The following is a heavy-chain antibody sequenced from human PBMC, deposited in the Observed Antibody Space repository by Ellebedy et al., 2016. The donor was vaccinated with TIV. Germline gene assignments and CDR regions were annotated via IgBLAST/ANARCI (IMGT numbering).Heavy chain of an antibody. D-gene: IGHD2-8*01. CDR1: GYNFATYS. J-gene: IGHJ4*02. CDR3: ARDMVQGMVSRYLWYDY. V-gene: IGHV1-18*01. CDR2: ISAYTGDT. Sequence: ASVKVSCKASGYNFATYSVSWVRQAPGQGLEWMGWISAYTGDTNYAQRFQGRLSLSTDVSTTTAYMELRSLRLDDTAVYFCARDMVQGMVSRYLWYDYWGQGTLVTVSS.